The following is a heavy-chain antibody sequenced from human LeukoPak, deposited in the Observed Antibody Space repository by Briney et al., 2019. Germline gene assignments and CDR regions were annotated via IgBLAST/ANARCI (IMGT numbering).Heavy chain of an antibody. D-gene: IGHD6-19*01. CDR3: ARVRPGYSSGWSSFDY. J-gene: IGHJ4*02. CDR2: INPSGGST. CDR1: GYTFTSYY. V-gene: IGHV1-46*01. Sequence: ASVKGSCKASGYTFTSYYMHWVRQAPGQGLEWMGIINPSGGSTSYAQKFQGRVTMTRDTSTSTVYMELSSLRSEDTAVYYCARVRPGYSSGWSSFDYWGQGTLVTVSS.